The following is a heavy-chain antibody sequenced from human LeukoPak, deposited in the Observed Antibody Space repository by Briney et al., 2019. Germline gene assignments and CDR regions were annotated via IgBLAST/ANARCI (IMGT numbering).Heavy chain of an antibody. V-gene: IGHV1-2*02. J-gene: IGHJ4*02. CDR1: GYTFTGYY. D-gene: IGHD5-24*01. CDR3: ARVEWGDGYNLNY. CDR2: INPNSGGT. Sequence: ASVKVSCKASGYTFTGYYMHWVRQAPGQGLEWMGWINPNSGGTNYAQKFQGRVTMTRDTSISTAYMELSRLRSDDTAVYYCARVEWGDGYNLNYWGQGTLVTVSS.